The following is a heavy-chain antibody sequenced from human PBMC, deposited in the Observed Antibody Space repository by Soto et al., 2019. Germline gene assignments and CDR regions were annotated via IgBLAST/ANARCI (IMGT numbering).Heavy chain of an antibody. D-gene: IGHD4-4*01. CDR3: ARGATVTSDAFDI. CDR2: ISSSSSYI. J-gene: IGHJ3*02. V-gene: IGHV3-21*01. Sequence: GGSLIRSCAASGFTFSGYSMNWVRQAPGKGLEWVSSISSSSSYIYYADSVKGRFTISRDNAKNSLYLQMNSLRAEDTAVYYCARGATVTSDAFDIWGQGTMVTVSS. CDR1: GFTFSGYS.